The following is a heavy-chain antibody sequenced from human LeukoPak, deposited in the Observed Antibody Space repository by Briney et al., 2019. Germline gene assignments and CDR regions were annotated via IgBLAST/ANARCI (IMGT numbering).Heavy chain of an antibody. Sequence: ASVKVSCKVSGYTLTELSMHWVRQAPGKGLEWMGGFDPEDGETIYAQKFQGRVTMTEDTSTDTAYMELSSLRSEDTAVYYCATSYYYDSSDYYRIDYWGQGTPVTVSS. CDR3: ATSYYYDSSDYYRIDY. J-gene: IGHJ4*02. CDR2: FDPEDGET. CDR1: GYTLTELS. V-gene: IGHV1-24*01. D-gene: IGHD3-22*01.